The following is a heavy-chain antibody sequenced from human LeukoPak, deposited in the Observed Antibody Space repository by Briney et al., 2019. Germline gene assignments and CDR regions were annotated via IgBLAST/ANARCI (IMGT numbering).Heavy chain of an antibody. V-gene: IGHV4-59*01. CDR2: IYYSGST. CDR3: ARVVGYYGSGDYYYMDV. D-gene: IGHD3-10*01. Sequence: PSETLSLTCTVSGGSISSYYWSWIRQPPGKGLEWIGYIYYSGSTNYNPSLKSRVTISVDTSKNQFSLKLSSVTAADTAVYYCARVVGYYGSGDYYYMDVWGKGTTVTVSS. CDR1: GGSISSYY. J-gene: IGHJ6*03.